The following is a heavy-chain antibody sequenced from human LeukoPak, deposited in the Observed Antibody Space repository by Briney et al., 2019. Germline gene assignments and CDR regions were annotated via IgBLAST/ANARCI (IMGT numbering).Heavy chain of an antibody. CDR3: ARDTQVGLDY. D-gene: IGHD1-26*01. CDR1: GFTFSSYG. V-gene: IGHV3-33*01. Sequence: PGGSLRLSRAASGFTFSSYGMHWVRRAPGKGLEWVAVIWYDGSNKYYADSVKGRFTISRDNSKNTLYLQMNSLRAEDTAVYYCARDTQVGLDYWGQGTLVTVSS. CDR2: IWYDGSNK. J-gene: IGHJ4*02.